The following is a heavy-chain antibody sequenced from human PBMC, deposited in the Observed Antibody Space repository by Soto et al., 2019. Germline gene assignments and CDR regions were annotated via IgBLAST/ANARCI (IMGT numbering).Heavy chain of an antibody. CDR3: ARSGRGSYYYYYGMGV. D-gene: IGHD3-16*01. J-gene: IGHJ6*02. Sequence: SVKVSCKASGGTFSSYAISWVRQAPGQGLEWMGGIIPIFGTANYAQKFQGRVTITADESTSTAYMELSSLRSEDTAVYYCARSGRGSYYYYYGMGVWGQGTTVTVSS. CDR1: GGTFSSYA. CDR2: IIPIFGTA. V-gene: IGHV1-69*13.